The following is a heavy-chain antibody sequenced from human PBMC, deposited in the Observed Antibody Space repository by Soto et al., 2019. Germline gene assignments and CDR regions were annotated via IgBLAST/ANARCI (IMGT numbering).Heavy chain of an antibody. CDR1: GFTFDDYA. D-gene: IGHD2-2*01. CDR3: AKGTWYQLLPFSYFDY. J-gene: IGHJ4*02. V-gene: IGHV3-9*01. Sequence: EVQLVESGGGLVQPGRSLRLSCAASGFTFDDYAMHWVRQAPGKGLEWASGISWNSGSIGYADSVKGRFTISRDNAKNALYLQMNRLRAEDTALYYCAKGTWYQLLPFSYFDYWGQGTLVTVSS. CDR2: ISWNSGSI.